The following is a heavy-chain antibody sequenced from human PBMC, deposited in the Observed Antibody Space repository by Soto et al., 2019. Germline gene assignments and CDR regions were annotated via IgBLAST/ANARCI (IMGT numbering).Heavy chain of an antibody. CDR1: GGTFSNYA. D-gene: IGHD5-12*01. Sequence: QDQLVQSGAEVKKPGSSVKVSCKASGGTFSNYAITWVRQAPGQGLEWLGRIIPIFDSATYAHTFQGRVTIDANEFTTTGYRQLSSLKPADTAVYYCAKERGRDGYVGNWCEPWGQGTLATVSS. CDR2: IIPIFDSA. CDR3: AKERGRDGYVGNWCEP. V-gene: IGHV1-69*15. J-gene: IGHJ5*02.